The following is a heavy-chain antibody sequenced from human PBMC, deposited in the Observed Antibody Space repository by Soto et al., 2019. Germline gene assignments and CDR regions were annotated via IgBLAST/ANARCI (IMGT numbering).Heavy chain of an antibody. J-gene: IGHJ4*02. D-gene: IGHD6-13*01. V-gene: IGHV4-34*01. CDR1: GGSFSGYY. CDR2: INHSGST. Sequence: SETLSLTCAVYGGSFSGYYWSWIRQPPGKGLEWIGEINHSGSTNYNPSLKSRVTISVDTSKNQFSLKLSSVTAADTAVYYCARGHQLDIRFWGQGTLVTVSS. CDR3: ARGHQLDIRF.